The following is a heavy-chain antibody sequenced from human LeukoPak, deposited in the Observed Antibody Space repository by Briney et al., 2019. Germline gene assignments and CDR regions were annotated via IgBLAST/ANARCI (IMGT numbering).Heavy chain of an antibody. CDR3: ARRFGEGAFDI. CDR2: INHSGST. CDR1: GGSFSGYY. Sequence: SETLSLTCAVYGGSFSGYYWSWIRQPPGKGLEWIGEINHSGSTNYNPSLKSRVTISVDTSKNQFSLKLSSVTAADTAVYYCARRFGEGAFDIWGQGTMVTVSS. D-gene: IGHD3-10*01. V-gene: IGHV4-34*01. J-gene: IGHJ3*02.